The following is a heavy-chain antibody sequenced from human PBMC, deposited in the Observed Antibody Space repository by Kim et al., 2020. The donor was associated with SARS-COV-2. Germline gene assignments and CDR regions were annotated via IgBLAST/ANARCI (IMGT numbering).Heavy chain of an antibody. V-gene: IGHV3-74*01. CDR3: ARRAYSSGWWYFDY. J-gene: IGHJ4*02. Sequence: AESVNGRFTISRDNAKTTLDLQMNRLRAEDTAVYYCARRAYSSGWWYFDYWGQGTLVTVSS. D-gene: IGHD6-19*01.